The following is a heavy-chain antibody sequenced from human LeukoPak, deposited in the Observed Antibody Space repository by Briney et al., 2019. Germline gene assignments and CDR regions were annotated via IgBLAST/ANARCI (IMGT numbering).Heavy chain of an antibody. Sequence: GGSLRLSCAASGFTFSNYGMHWVRQAPGKGLEWVAVIWYDGSNKYYADSVKGRFTISRDNARNSLYLQMNSLRVEDTAVYYCAASDQKNNGLDYWGQGTLVTVSS. CDR1: GFTFSNYG. CDR3: AASDQKNNGLDY. D-gene: IGHD1/OR15-1a*01. V-gene: IGHV3-33*03. J-gene: IGHJ4*02. CDR2: IWYDGSNK.